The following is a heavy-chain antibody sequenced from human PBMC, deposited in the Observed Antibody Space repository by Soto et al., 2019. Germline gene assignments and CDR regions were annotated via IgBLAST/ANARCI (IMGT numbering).Heavy chain of an antibody. CDR1: GFTFSSYW. CDR3: ARCANDLDYGDYAPPYYYYMDV. Sequence: EVQLVESGGGLVQPGGSLRLSCAASGFTFSSYWMHWVRQAPGKGLVWVSRINSDGSSTSYADSVKGRFTISRDNAKNTLYLQMNSLRAEDTAVYYCARCANDLDYGDYAPPYYYYMDVWGKGTTVTVSS. D-gene: IGHD4-17*01. J-gene: IGHJ6*03. V-gene: IGHV3-74*01. CDR2: INSDGSST.